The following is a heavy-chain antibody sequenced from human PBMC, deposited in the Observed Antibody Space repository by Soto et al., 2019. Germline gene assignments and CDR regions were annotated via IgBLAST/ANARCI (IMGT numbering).Heavy chain of an antibody. Sequence: QVQLVESGGGVVQPGRSLRLSCTASGFTFSSYAMHWVRQAPGKGLEWVAVISYDGSNKYCADSVKGRFTISRDNSKNTLYLQMNSLRADDTAVYYCASTLDVWGQGTTVTVSS. J-gene: IGHJ6*02. CDR2: ISYDGSNK. V-gene: IGHV3-30-3*01. CDR3: ASTLDV. CDR1: GFTFSSYA.